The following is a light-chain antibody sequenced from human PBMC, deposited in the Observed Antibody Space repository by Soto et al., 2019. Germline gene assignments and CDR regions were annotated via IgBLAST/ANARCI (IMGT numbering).Light chain of an antibody. V-gene: IGLV2-11*01. CDR1: SSDVGGYNF. CDR2: DVT. CDR3: CSYVGIYTYV. J-gene: IGLJ1*01. Sequence: QSALTQPRSVSGSPGQTVTISCTGTSSDVGGYNFVSWYQQHPGTAPQLMIYDVTKRPSGVPERFSGYKSGNPAPLTISGLQAEDDAYYYWCSYVGIYTYVFGTGTKLTVL.